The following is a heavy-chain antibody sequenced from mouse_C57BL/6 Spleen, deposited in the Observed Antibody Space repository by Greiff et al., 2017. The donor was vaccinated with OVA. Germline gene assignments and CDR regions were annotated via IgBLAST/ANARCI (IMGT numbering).Heavy chain of an antibody. CDR2: IDPEDGET. CDR3: AREGYVDV. J-gene: IGHJ1*03. CDR1: GFNIKDYY. Sequence: VQLQQSGAELVKPGASVKLSCTASGFNIKDYYMHWVKQRTEQGLEWIGRIDPEDGETKYAPNFQGKATITADTSSNTAYLQRSSLTSEDTAVYYCAREGYVDVWGTGTTVTVSS. V-gene: IGHV14-2*01.